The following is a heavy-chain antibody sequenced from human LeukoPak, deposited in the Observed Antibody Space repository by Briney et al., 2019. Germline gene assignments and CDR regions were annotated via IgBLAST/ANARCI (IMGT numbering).Heavy chain of an antibody. CDR1: GIAVIGNY. CDR2: ISINTDT. J-gene: IGHJ4*02. V-gene: IGHV3-53*01. D-gene: IGHD1-26*01. CDR3: AIAQSWDELFDS. Sequence: GGSLTLSCAASGIAVIGNYMSWVRQPPGKGLEWVSFISINTDTFYADSVRGQFTISRDSSKNTLFLQMNSLRDEDSAVYYCAIAQSWDELFDSWGEGTLVTVSS.